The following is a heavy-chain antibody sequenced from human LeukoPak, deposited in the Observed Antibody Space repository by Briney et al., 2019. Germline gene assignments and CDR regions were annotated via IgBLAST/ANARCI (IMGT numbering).Heavy chain of an antibody. Sequence: GGSLRLSCAASGFTFSSHSMSWVRQAPGKGLEWVSNIREAGSEKYYVDSVKGRFTISRDNAKNSVYLQMNGLRVEDTAVYFCARSVARYWGQGTVVTVSS. CDR2: IREAGSEK. V-gene: IGHV3-7*01. CDR1: GFTFSSHS. CDR3: ARSVARY. D-gene: IGHD3-9*01. J-gene: IGHJ4*02.